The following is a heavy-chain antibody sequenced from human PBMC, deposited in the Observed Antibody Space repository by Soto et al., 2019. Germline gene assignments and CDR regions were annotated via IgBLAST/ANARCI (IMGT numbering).Heavy chain of an antibody. J-gene: IGHJ3*02. Sequence: PSETLSLTCAVYGGSFSGYYWSWIRQPPGKGLEWIGEINHSGSTNYNPSLKSRVTISVDTSKNQFSLKLSSVTAADTAVYYCARSGSLTTTARAFDIWGQGTMVIVSS. CDR3: ARSGSLTTTARAFDI. V-gene: IGHV4-34*01. D-gene: IGHD1-1*01. CDR2: INHSGST. CDR1: GGSFSGYY.